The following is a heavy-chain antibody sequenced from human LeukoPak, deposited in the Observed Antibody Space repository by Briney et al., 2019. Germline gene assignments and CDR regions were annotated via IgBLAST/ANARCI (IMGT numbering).Heavy chain of an antibody. J-gene: IGHJ4*02. Sequence: GRSLRLSCAASGFTFSSYAMHWVRQAPGKGLEWVAVISYDGSNKYYADSVKGRFTISRDNSKNTLYLQMNSLRAEDTAVYYCARDVIVGAFFDYWGQGTLVTVSS. CDR2: ISYDGSNK. V-gene: IGHV3-30-3*01. CDR3: ARDVIVGAFFDY. CDR1: GFTFSSYA. D-gene: IGHD1-26*01.